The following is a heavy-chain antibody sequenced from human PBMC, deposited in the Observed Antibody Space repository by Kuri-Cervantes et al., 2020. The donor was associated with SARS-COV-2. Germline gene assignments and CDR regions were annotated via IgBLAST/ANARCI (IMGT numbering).Heavy chain of an antibody. CDR1: GFTFSSYG. Sequence: GGSLRLSCAASGFTFSSYGMHWVRQAPGKWLEWVAVIWYDGSNKYYADSVKGRFTISRDNSKNTLYLQMNSLRAEDTAVYYCAKDAGYSSSWYVGGSIWFDPWGQGTLVTVSS. D-gene: IGHD6-13*01. V-gene: IGHV3-33*06. CDR3: AKDAGYSSSWYVGGSIWFDP. CDR2: IWYDGSNK. J-gene: IGHJ5*02.